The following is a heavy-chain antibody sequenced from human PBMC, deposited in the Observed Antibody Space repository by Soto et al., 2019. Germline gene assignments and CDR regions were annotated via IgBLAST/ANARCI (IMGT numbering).Heavy chain of an antibody. CDR2: ISSGSVHI. CDR1: GFTFNSYS. D-gene: IGHD1-1*01. J-gene: IGHJ3*01. V-gene: IGHV3-21*02. Sequence: EVELVESGGGLVKPGGSLRLSCAASGFTFNSYSVNWVRQAPGRGLEWVASISSGSVHIDFADSVKGRFTISRDEVTNSVSLQMDSLRVEDTGIYYCARYDAFKAFDLWGQGTMVTVSS. CDR3: ARYDAFKAFDL.